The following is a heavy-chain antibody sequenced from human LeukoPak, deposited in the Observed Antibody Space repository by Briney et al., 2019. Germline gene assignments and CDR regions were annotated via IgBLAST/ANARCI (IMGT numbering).Heavy chain of an antibody. D-gene: IGHD5/OR15-5a*01. Sequence: PGGSLRLSCAASVFSFSVYDMNWVRQAPGRGLEWVAYISRSSSPIHYADSVKGRFTISRDNSKNTLYLQMNSLRAEDTAVYYCARFYAYGAFDIWGQGTMVTVSS. CDR2: ISRSSSPI. CDR3: ARFYAYGAFDI. CDR1: VFSFSVYD. J-gene: IGHJ3*02. V-gene: IGHV3-48*01.